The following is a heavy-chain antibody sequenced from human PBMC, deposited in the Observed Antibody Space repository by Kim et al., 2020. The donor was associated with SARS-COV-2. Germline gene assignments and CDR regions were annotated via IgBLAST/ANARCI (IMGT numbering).Heavy chain of an antibody. D-gene: IGHD3-10*01. Sequence: SVKVSCKASGFTFTSSAVQWVRQARGQRLEWIGWIVVGSGNTNYAQKFQERVTITRDMSTSTAYMELSSLRSEDTAVYYCAAMHHTPYYYGSGIVGAFDIWGQGTMVTVSS. CDR2: IVVGSGNT. V-gene: IGHV1-58*01. J-gene: IGHJ3*02. CDR3: AAMHHTPYYYGSGIVGAFDI. CDR1: GFTFTSSA.